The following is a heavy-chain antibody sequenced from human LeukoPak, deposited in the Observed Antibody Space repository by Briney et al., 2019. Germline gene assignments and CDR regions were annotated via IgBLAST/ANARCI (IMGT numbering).Heavy chain of an antibody. D-gene: IGHD3-10*02. CDR2: INPNGGGT. CDR1: GYTFTGYY. CDR3: ARWVPTLFVDY. J-gene: IGHJ4*02. V-gene: IGHV1-2*06. Sequence: ASVKVSCKASGYTFTGYYMHWVRQAPGQGLEWMGRINPNGGGTNYAQKFQGRVTMTRDTSISTAYMELSRLRSDDTAVYYCARWVPTLFVDYWGQGTLVTVSS.